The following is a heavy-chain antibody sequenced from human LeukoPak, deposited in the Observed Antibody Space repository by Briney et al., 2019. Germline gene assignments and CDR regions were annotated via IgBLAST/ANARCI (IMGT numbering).Heavy chain of an antibody. CDR2: MNPNSGNT. CDR3: ARGRGSGHKENWFDP. D-gene: IGHD6-19*01. V-gene: IGHV1-8*01. Sequence: ASVKVSCKASGYTFITYDINWVRQATGQGLEWMGWMNPNSGNTGYTQKFQGRVTMTRNTSISTAYMELSSLRSEDTAVYYCARGRGSGHKENWFDPWGQGTLVTASS. J-gene: IGHJ5*02. CDR1: GYTFITYD.